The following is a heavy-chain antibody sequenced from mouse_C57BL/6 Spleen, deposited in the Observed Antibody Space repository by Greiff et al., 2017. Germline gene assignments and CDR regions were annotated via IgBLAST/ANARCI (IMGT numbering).Heavy chain of an antibody. CDR1: GFTFSDYY. Sequence: EVMLVESEGGLVQPGSSMKLSCTASGFTFSDYYMAWVRQVPEKGLEWVANINYDGSSTYYLDSLKSRFIISRDNAKNILYLQMSSLKSEDTATYYCAREGGNYDYFDYWGQGTTLTVSS. CDR2: INYDGSST. V-gene: IGHV5-16*01. D-gene: IGHD2-1*01. CDR3: AREGGNYDYFDY. J-gene: IGHJ2*01.